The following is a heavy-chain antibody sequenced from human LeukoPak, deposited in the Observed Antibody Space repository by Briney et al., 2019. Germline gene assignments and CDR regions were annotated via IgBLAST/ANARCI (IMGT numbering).Heavy chain of an antibody. Sequence: SETLSLTCTVSGGSISSGDYYWRWIRQPPGKGLEWIAYMYYSRSTYYNPSLKSRVTMSADTSKNQLSLKLSSVTAADTAVYYCARPYYYDSRIDPWGQGILVTVSS. CDR1: GGSISSGDYY. J-gene: IGHJ5*02. V-gene: IGHV4-30-4*01. CDR2: MYYSRST. CDR3: ARPYYYDSRIDP. D-gene: IGHD3-22*01.